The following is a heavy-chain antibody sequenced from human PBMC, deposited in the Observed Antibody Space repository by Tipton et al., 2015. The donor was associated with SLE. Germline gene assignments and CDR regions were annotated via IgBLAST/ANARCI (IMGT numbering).Heavy chain of an antibody. CDR3: ARDYGDYD. CDR1: GVSISGANYY. J-gene: IGHJ4*02. CDR2: MSSSGST. D-gene: IGHD4-17*01. V-gene: IGHV4-61*09. Sequence: TLSLTCTVSGVSISGANYYWSWIRQPAGKGLEWVGHMSSSGSTNYNPSLKSRVTISLDTSKNQFSLNLTSATAADTAVYYCARDYGDYDWGQGTLVTVSS.